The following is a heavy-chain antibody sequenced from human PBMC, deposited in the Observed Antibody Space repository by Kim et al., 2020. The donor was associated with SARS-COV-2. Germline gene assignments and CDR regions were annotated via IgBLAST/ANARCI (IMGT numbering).Heavy chain of an antibody. CDR1: GGSISSYY. Sequence: SETLSLTCTVSGGSISSYYWSWIRQPPGKGLEWIGYIYYSGSTNYNPSLKSRVTIAVDTAKNQFPLKQSSLTAADTAVYYCARGFDYWGQGTLVTVSS. V-gene: IGHV4-59*08. CDR2: IYYSGST. CDR3: ARGFDY. J-gene: IGHJ4*02.